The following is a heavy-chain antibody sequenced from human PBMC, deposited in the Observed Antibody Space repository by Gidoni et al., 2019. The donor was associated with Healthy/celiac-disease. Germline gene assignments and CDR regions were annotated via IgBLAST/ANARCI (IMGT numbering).Heavy chain of an antibody. J-gene: IGHJ3*01. Sequence: VQLQESGGGLGKPSQTLSLTCTVAGGYIGSEYCSCIGQTPGKGLEWIGYIYYSGSNTYNPAVKSPVTISADTSQYQFSLQLSSVTAADPAVYCCAGGAYKTSGWYYDAFDLCGQGPMPTVSS. D-gene: IGHD6-19*01. CDR2: IYYSGSN. CDR3: AGGAYKTSGWYYDAFDL. CDR1: GGYIGSEY. V-gene: IGHV4-59*01.